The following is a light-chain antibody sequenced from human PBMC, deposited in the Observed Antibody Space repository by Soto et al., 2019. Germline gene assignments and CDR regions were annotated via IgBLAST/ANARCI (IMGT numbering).Light chain of an antibody. V-gene: IGLV2-14*01. CDR1: SSDVGAYNY. Sequence: QYALTQPASVSGSPGQSITISCTGTSSDVGAYNYVSWYQQHPGKAPKLIIFDVSNRPSGVSNRVSGSKSGNTASLTISGLQAEDEADYYCSSYTTATTRVFGGGTKVTVL. J-gene: IGLJ3*02. CDR2: DVS. CDR3: SSYTTATTRV.